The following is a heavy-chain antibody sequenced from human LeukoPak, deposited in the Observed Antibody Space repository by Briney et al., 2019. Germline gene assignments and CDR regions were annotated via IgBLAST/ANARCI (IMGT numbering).Heavy chain of an antibody. Sequence: GGSLRLSCAASGFTVSSNYMSWVRQAPGKGLEWVSVIYSSGSTFYADSVKARFIISRDNSKNTLYLQMNSLRAEDTAVYYCARDRRIMDSGSWNLVDAFDIWGQGTMVIVSS. CDR3: ARDRRIMDSGSWNLVDAFDI. CDR2: IYSSGST. J-gene: IGHJ3*02. D-gene: IGHD6-13*01. CDR1: GFTVSSNY. V-gene: IGHV3-66*01.